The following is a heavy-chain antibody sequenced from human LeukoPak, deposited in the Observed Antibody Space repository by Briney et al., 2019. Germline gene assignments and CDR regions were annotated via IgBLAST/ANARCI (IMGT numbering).Heavy chain of an antibody. J-gene: IGHJ4*02. CDR3: AKDGERHIVVVTAIPFDY. V-gene: IGHV3-11*04. D-gene: IGHD2-21*02. Sequence: GGSLRLSCAASEFIFSDYYMSWMRQAPGKGPEWVSYISYSGETKYYADSVKGRFTISRDNSKNTLYLQMNSLRAEDTAVYHCAKDGERHIVVVTAIPFDYWGQGTLVNVSS. CDR1: EFIFSDYY. CDR2: ISYSGETK.